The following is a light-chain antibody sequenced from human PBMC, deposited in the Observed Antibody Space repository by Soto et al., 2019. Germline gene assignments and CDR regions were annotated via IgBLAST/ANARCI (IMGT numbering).Light chain of an antibody. Sequence: DIQITQSPSTLSASVGDRVTITCRASQNIDRWLAWYQQKPWKAPNLLIYGASRLESGVPSRFSGSGSGTEFNLTISSLRPDDFATYYGQQYNSYPWTFGQGNKVEIK. CDR1: QNIDRW. V-gene: IGKV1-5*03. CDR2: GAS. CDR3: QQYNSYPWT. J-gene: IGKJ1*01.